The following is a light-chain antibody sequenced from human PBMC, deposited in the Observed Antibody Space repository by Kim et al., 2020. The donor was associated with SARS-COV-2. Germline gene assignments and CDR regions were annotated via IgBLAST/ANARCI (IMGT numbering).Light chain of an antibody. J-gene: IGKJ1*01. CDR1: QSLLHSNGYNY. Sequence: DIVMTQSPLSLPVTPGEPASISCRSSQSLLHSNGYNYLDWYLQKPGQSPQLLIYLGSNRASGVPDRFSGSRSGTDFTLKISRVEAEDVGVYYCMQALQTPRGWTFGQGTKVDIK. CDR2: LGS. CDR3: MQALQTPRGWT. V-gene: IGKV2-28*01.